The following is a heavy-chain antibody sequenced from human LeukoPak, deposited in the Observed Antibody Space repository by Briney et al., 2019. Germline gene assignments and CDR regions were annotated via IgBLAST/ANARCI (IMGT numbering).Heavy chain of an antibody. D-gene: IGHD2-2*01. J-gene: IGHJ5*02. Sequence: GASVKVPCKVSGYTLTELSMHWVRQAPGKGLEWMGGFDPEDGETIYAQKFQGRVTMTEDTSTDTAYMELSSLRSEDTAVYYCATNRIVVVPAAMWGGWFDPWGQGTLVTVSS. CDR1: GYTLTELS. CDR2: FDPEDGET. CDR3: ATNRIVVVPAAMWGGWFDP. V-gene: IGHV1-24*01.